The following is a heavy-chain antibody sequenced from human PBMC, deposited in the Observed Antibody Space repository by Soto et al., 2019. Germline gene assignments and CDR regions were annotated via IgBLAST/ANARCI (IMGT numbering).Heavy chain of an antibody. CDR2: IIPIFGTA. Sequence: ASGKVSREAAGGGFSGYAISWVRQAPGQELEWMGGIIPIFGTANYAQKFQGRVTITADESTSTAYMELSSLRSEDTAVYYCASSLGVVPAAIGYYYYYGMDVWGQGTTVTVSS. J-gene: IGHJ6*02. CDR1: GGGFSGYA. V-gene: IGHV1-69*13. CDR3: ASSLGVVPAAIGYYYYYGMDV. D-gene: IGHD2-2*02.